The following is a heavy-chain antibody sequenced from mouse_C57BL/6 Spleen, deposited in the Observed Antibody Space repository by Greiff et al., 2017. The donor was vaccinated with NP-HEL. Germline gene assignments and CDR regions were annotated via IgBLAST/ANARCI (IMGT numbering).Heavy chain of an antibody. V-gene: IGHV3-6*01. Sequence: VQLKESGPGLVKPSQSLSLTCSVTGYSITSGYYWNWIRQFPGNKLEWMGYISYDGSNNYNPSLKNRISITRDTSKYQFFLKLNSVTTEDTATYYCAREGSSYAMDYWGQGTSVTVSS. CDR2: ISYDGSN. CDR3: AREGSSYAMDY. J-gene: IGHJ4*01. CDR1: GYSITSGYY. D-gene: IGHD1-1*01.